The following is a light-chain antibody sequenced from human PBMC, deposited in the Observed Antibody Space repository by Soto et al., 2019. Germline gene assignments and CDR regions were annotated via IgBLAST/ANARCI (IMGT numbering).Light chain of an antibody. CDR1: QSVSSD. Sequence: EIVMTQSPATLSVSPGERATLSCRASQSVSSDLAWYQQKPGQAPRLLIYGASTRATDIPATFSGSGSGTEFTLTISRLEPEDFAVYYCQQHGTSPITFGQGTRLEIK. CDR3: QQHGTSPIT. CDR2: GAS. V-gene: IGKV3-15*01. J-gene: IGKJ5*01.